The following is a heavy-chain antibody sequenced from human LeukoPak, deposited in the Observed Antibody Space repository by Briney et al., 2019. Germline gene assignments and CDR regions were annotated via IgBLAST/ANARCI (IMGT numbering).Heavy chain of an antibody. J-gene: IGHJ4*02. D-gene: IGHD4-17*01. V-gene: IGHV3-23*01. CDR1: GFTFSSYS. CDR2: VSGSGNRT. Sequence: GGSLRLSCAASGFTFSSYSMIWLRQAPGKGLEWVSSVSGSGNRTYYADSVKGRFTISRDNSKNTLYLQMNSLRAEDTAVYYCAKSEDFGDYDVAFWGQGTLVTVSS. CDR3: AKSEDFGDYDVAF.